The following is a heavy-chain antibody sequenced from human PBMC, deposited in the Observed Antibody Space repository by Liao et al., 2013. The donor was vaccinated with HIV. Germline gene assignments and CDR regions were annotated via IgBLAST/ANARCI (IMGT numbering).Heavy chain of an antibody. CDR1: GESFSSYS. V-gene: IGHV4-34*01. Sequence: QVQLHQWGAGLLKPSETLSLTCAVYGESFSSYSWTWIRQPPGKGLEWIGEVDHSGNTKSKPSLRRRVNISVDTSNNQFSLKLRSLTAADTAVYYCARGRGRQYFGVGDAFDIWGQGTVVVVSS. D-gene: IGHD3-3*01. CDR2: VDHSGNT. CDR3: ARGRGRQYFGVGDAFDI. J-gene: IGHJ3*02.